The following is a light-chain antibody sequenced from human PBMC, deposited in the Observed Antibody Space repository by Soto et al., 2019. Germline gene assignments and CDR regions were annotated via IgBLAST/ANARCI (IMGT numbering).Light chain of an antibody. Sequence: IVWTQSPGTLSLSPGERATLSCRASQSVSSSYLAWYQQKPGQAPRLLIYGASSRATGIPDRFSGSGSGTDFTLTISRLEPEDFAGYYCQQYGSSPVTFGQGTKVDI. CDR3: QQYGSSPVT. CDR1: QSVSSSY. J-gene: IGKJ1*01. CDR2: GAS. V-gene: IGKV3-20*01.